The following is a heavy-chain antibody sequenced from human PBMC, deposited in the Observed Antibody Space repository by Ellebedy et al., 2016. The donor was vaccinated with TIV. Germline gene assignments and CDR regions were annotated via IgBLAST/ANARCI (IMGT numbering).Heavy chain of an antibody. CDR3: ARVHWFGALLPNWFDP. CDR2: IYHSGST. J-gene: IGHJ5*02. Sequence: MPSETLSLTCTVSGDSISSGDFYWSWIRQHPGKGLEWIGYIYHSGSTYYNPSLQSRVGMSVDTSTNQFSLRLTSMTAADTALYYGARVHWFGALLPNWFDPWGQGTLVTVSS. D-gene: IGHD3-10*01. V-gene: IGHV4-31*03. CDR1: GDSISSGDFY.